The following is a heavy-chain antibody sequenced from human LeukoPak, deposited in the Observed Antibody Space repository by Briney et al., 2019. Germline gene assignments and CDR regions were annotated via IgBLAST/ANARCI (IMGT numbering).Heavy chain of an antibody. V-gene: IGHV4-39*07. CDR1: GGSISSSSYY. J-gene: IGHJ5*02. CDR3: ARAGRRVQLEYWFDP. D-gene: IGHD1-1*01. Sequence: PSETLSLTCTVSGGSISSSSYYWGWIRQPPGKGLEWIGSIYYRGSTYYNPSLKSRVTISVDTSKNQFSLKLSSVTAADTAVYYCARAGRRVQLEYWFDPWGQGTLVTVSS. CDR2: IYYRGST.